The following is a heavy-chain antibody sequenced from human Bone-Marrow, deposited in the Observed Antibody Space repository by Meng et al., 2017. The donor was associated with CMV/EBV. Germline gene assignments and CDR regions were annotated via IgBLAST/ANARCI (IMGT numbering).Heavy chain of an antibody. D-gene: IGHD2-8*02. CDR3: ARGEGLLGDWFDP. Sequence: QVRVGQSGAEVKKRGSSVKGSCKASGGTFSSYAISWVRQAPGQGLEWMGGIIPIFGTANYAQKFQGRVTITADESTSTAYMELSSLRSEDTAVYYCARGEGLLGDWFDPWGQGTLVTVSS. V-gene: IGHV1-69*12. CDR1: GGTFSSYA. J-gene: IGHJ5*02. CDR2: IIPIFGTA.